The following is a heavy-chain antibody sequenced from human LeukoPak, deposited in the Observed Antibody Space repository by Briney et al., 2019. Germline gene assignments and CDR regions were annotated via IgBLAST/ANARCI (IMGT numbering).Heavy chain of an antibody. V-gene: IGHV4-34*01. Sequence: PXEXLSLTCAVYGGSFSGYYWSWIRQPPGKGLEWLGEINHSGSTNYNPSLKSRVTISVDTSKNQFSLKLSSVTAADTAVYYCARKKGGIVVVVAARNLNWFDPWGQGTLVTVSS. CDR1: GGSFSGYY. J-gene: IGHJ5*02. D-gene: IGHD2-15*01. CDR3: ARKKGGIVVVVAARNLNWFDP. CDR2: INHSGST.